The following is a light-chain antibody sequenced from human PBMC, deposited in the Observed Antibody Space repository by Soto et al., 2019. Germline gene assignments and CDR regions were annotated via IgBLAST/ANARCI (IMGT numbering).Light chain of an antibody. CDR1: SGHSSYA. Sequence: QTVVTQSPSASASLGASVKLTCTLSSGHSSYAIAWHQQQPGKGPRYLMKVNSDGSHSKGDGIPDRFSGSSSGAERYLTISSLQSEDEADYYCQTWGTGIRVFGGGTKLTVL. V-gene: IGLV4-69*01. CDR3: QTWGTGIRV. CDR2: VNSDGSH. J-gene: IGLJ3*02.